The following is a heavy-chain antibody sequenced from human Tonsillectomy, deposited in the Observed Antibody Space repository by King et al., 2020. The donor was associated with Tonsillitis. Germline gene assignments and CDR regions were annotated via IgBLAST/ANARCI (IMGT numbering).Heavy chain of an antibody. CDR1: GFSFSSAW. CDR2: IKSRSDGGTT. D-gene: IGHD4-11*01. CDR3: TTGLPVDY. Sequence: VQLVESGGGLVKPGGSLRLSFAASGFSFSSAWMSWVRQAPGKGLEWVGQIKSRSDGGTTDYGAPVKGRFTISRDDSKSTLYLQMNSLKSEDTALYYCTTGLPVDYWGQGTLVTVSS. V-gene: IGHV3-15*01. J-gene: IGHJ4*02.